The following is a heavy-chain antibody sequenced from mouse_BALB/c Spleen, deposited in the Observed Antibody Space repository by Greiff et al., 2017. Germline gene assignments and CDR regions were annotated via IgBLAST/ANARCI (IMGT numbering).Heavy chain of an antibody. CDR2: IDPETGGT. J-gene: IGHJ3*01. D-gene: IGHD2-10*01. V-gene: IGHV1-15*01. Sequence: QVQLQQSGAELVRPGASVTLSCKASGYTFTDYEMHWVKQTPVHGLEWIGAIDPETGGTAYNQKFKGKATLTADKSSSTAYMELRSLTSEDSAVYYCTRRAYYLFAYWGQGTLVTVSA. CDR3: TRRAYYLFAY. CDR1: GYTFTDYE.